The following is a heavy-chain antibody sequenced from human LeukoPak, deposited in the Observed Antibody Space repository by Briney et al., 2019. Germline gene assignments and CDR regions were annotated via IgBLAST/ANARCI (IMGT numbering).Heavy chain of an antibody. CDR2: ISGSAAGT. J-gene: IGHJ4*02. Sequence: GGSLRLSCAASGFTFGRYAMNWVRQAPGKGLEWVSAISGSAAGTYYADSVKGRFTISRDNSKNTLYLQMNSLRAEDTAAYYCAKVNNIAVAGTLDHWGQGTLVTVSS. CDR1: GFTFGRYA. V-gene: IGHV3-23*01. CDR3: AKVNNIAVAGTLDH. D-gene: IGHD6-13*01.